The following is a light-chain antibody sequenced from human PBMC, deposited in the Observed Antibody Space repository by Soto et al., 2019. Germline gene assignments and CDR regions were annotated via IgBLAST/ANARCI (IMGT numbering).Light chain of an antibody. CDR1: QSISSW. Sequence: DIQMTQSPSTLSASVGDRVTITCRASQSISSWFVWYQQKPGKAPKLLIYKASSLESGVPSRFSGSGSGTEFTLTISSLQPDDFATYYCQQYNSYSRTFGQGTKLEIK. CDR2: KAS. CDR3: QQYNSYSRT. V-gene: IGKV1-5*03. J-gene: IGKJ2*01.